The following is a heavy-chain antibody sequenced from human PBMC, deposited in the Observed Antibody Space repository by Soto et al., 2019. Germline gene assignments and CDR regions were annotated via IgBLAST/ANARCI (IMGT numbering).Heavy chain of an antibody. CDR1: GVDIVGYY. Sequence: SETLSVTCTVAGVDIVGYYWTWIRQPPGEGLEWIGYIYNSGSTKYNPSLKSRATISLDTSKKQFTLNMRSVTAADTAVYYCARDRGPYGSSGSNYEGAYGMDVWGQGTRVTVSS. CDR3: ARDRGPYGSSGSNYEGAYGMDV. V-gene: IGHV4-59*01. J-gene: IGHJ6*02. CDR2: IYNSGST. D-gene: IGHD3-22*01.